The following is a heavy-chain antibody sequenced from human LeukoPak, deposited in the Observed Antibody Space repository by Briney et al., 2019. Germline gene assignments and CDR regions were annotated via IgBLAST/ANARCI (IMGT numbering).Heavy chain of an antibody. D-gene: IGHD3-22*01. Sequence: SVKVSCKASGGTFSSYAISWVRQAPGQGLEWMGGIIPIFGTANYAQKFQGRVTITADESTGTAYMELSSLRSEDTAVYYCAREIDSSGYYYRFDYWGQGTLVTVSS. CDR1: GGTFSSYA. J-gene: IGHJ4*02. CDR2: IIPIFGTA. CDR3: AREIDSSGYYYRFDY. V-gene: IGHV1-69*01.